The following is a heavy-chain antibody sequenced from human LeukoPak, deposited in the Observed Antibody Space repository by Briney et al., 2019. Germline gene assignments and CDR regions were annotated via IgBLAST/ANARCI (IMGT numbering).Heavy chain of an antibody. J-gene: IGHJ4*02. V-gene: IGHV1-8*01. Sequence: ASVKVSCKASGYTFTSYDINWVRQATGQGPEWVGWMNPNSGNTGYVQRFQGRVTMTRNTSISTAYMELNSLRSEDTAVYFCGRGRGNGRPENYFDYWGQGTLVTVSS. D-gene: IGHD2-8*01. CDR1: GYTFTSYD. CDR3: GRGRGNGRPENYFDY. CDR2: MNPNSGNT.